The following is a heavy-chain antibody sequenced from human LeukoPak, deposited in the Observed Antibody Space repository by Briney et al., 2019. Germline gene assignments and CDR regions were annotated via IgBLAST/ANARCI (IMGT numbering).Heavy chain of an antibody. CDR3: AELGITMIGGV. V-gene: IGHV3-48*04. CDR2: ISSSSSPI. J-gene: IGHJ6*04. CDR1: GFTFSSYS. D-gene: IGHD3-10*02. Sequence: GGSLRLSCAASGFTFSSYSMNWVRQAPGKGLEWVSYISSSSSPIYYADSVKGRFTISRDNAKNSLYLQMNSLRAEDTAVYYCAELGITMIGGVWGKGTTVTISS.